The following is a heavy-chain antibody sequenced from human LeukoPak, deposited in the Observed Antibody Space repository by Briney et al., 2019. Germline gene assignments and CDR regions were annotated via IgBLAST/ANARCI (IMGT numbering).Heavy chain of an antibody. CDR2: IKQDGSEK. CDR1: GFTFSSYW. V-gene: IGHV3-7*01. J-gene: IGHJ4*02. CDR3: AKEFRYFDY. Sequence: PWGSLRLSCAASGFTFSSYWMTWVRQAPGKGLEWVANIKQDGSEKYYVDSVKGRFTISRDNAKNSLSLHMNSLRAEDTAVYYCAKEFRYFDYWGQGTLVTVSS.